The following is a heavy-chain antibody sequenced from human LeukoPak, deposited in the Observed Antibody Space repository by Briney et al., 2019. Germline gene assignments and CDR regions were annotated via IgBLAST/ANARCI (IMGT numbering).Heavy chain of an antibody. CDR3: ARGMVGYCSSTSCYRWFDP. D-gene: IGHD2-2*02. CDR1: GGSFSGYY. CDR2: INHSGST. J-gene: IGHJ5*02. V-gene: IGHV4-34*01. Sequence: SETLSLTCAVYGGSFSGYYWSWIRQPPGKGLEWIGEINHSGSTNYNPSLKSRVTISVDTSKNQFSLKLSSVTAADTAVYYCARGMVGYCSSTSCYRWFDPWGQGTLVTVSS.